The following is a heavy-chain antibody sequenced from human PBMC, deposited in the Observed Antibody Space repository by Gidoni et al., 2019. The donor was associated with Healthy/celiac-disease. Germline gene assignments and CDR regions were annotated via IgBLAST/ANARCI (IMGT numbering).Heavy chain of an antibody. CDR3: AKDIAVAAEYYFDY. J-gene: IGHJ4*02. CDR2: ISYDGSNK. V-gene: IGHV3-30*18. CDR1: GFTSSSYG. D-gene: IGHD6-19*01. Sequence: QVQLVESGGGVVQPGRSLRLSCAASGFTSSSYGLPWVRQAPGKGLEWVAFISYDGSNKYYADSVKGRFTISRDNSKNTLYLQMNSLRAEDTAVYYCAKDIAVAAEYYFDYWGQGTLVTVSS.